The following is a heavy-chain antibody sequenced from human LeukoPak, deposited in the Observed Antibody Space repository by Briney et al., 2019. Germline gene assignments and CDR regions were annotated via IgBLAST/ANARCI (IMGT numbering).Heavy chain of an antibody. CDR2: ISTDGGST. CDR1: GFTFSNYP. CDR3: VKDLRVGGDY. V-gene: IGHV3-64D*06. J-gene: IGHJ4*02. Sequence: PGGSLRLSCSASGFTFSNYPVYWVRQAPGKGLEYVSAISTDGGSTYYADSVKGRFTISGDNSKNTLYLQMSSLRAEDTAVYYCVKDLRVGGDYRGQGTLVTVSS. D-gene: IGHD3-16*01.